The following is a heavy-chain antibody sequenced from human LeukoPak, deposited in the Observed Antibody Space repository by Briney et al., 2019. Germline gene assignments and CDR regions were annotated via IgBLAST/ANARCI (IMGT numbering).Heavy chain of an antibody. CDR2: MNQNGDQT. V-gene: IGHV3-7*04. CDR3: ARDVRY. CDR1: GFTFSDSW. J-gene: IGHJ4*02. Sequence: GGSLRLSCAASGFTFSDSWMNWVRRAPGKGLEWVATMNQNGDQTNYADSVGGRFTISRDNAKNSLYLQMNSLRAEDTAVYYCARDVRYWGRGTLVTVSS.